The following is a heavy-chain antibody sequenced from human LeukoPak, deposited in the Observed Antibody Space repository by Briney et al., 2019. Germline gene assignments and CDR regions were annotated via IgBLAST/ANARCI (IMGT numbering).Heavy chain of an antibody. D-gene: IGHD3-9*01. J-gene: IGHJ6*03. V-gene: IGHV1-18*01. Sequence: ASVKVSCKASGYTFTSYGISWVRQAPGQGLEWMGWISAHNGDMNYAQKLQGRVTITTDTSTRTAYMELRSLRSDDTAVYYCARVRYFDWVSTAGYMDVWGKGTTVTVSS. CDR3: ARVRYFDWVSTAGYMDV. CDR2: ISAHNGDM. CDR1: GYTFTSYG.